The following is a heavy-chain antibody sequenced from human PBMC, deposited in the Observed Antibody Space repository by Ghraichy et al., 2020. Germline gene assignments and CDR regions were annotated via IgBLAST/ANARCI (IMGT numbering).Heavy chain of an antibody. V-gene: IGHV4-59*08. CDR1: GGSMPDHF. Sequence: SETLSLTCTVSGGSMPDHFWTWIRQSSGRGLEWIGFISDSGATKYNPTLRRRITMSIDKSKNQLSLTLRSVSAADTAIYYCARSDASGWMDGTYQYYGLDVWGLGTTVTVSS. CDR2: ISDSGAT. D-gene: IGHD3-16*01. CDR3: ARSDASGWMDGTYQYYGLDV. J-gene: IGHJ6*02.